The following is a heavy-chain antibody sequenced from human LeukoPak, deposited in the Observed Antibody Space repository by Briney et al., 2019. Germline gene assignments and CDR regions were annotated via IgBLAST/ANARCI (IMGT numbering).Heavy chain of an antibody. D-gene: IGHD2-2*01. Sequence: GGSLRLSCAASGFTFSSYAMSWVRQAPGKGLEWVSAISGSGGSTYYADSVKGRFTISRDNSKNTLYLQMNSLRAEDTAVYYCAKVGIVVVPAASAYFDYWGQGTLVTVSS. J-gene: IGHJ4*02. CDR1: GFTFSSYA. CDR3: AKVGIVVVPAASAYFDY. V-gene: IGHV3-23*01. CDR2: ISGSGGST.